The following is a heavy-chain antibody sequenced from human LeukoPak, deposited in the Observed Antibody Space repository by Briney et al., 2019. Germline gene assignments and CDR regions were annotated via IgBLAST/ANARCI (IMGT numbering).Heavy chain of an antibody. V-gene: IGHV4-39*07. CDR3: ARDLEGRDGSI. J-gene: IGHJ6*04. CDR2: IYHSGST. CDR1: GGSISSSSYY. D-gene: IGHD5-24*01. Sequence: SETLSLTCTVSGGSISSSSYYWGWIRQPPGKGLEWIGSIYHSGSTYYNPSLKSRVNISVDTSKNQFSLKLSSVTAADTAVYYCARDLEGRDGSIWGEGTTVTVSS.